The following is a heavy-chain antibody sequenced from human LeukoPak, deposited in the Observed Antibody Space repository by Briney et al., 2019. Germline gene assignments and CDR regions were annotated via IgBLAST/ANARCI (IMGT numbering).Heavy chain of an antibody. Sequence: QTGGSLRLSCAASGFNFSSFGMHWVRQAPGEGLEWVAYIGYTGTNTYYADSVKGRFTISRDNSKNTVHLQTNSLRAADTALYSCARDLTGKYYIAYWGQGTLVTVSS. CDR2: IGYTGTNT. D-gene: IGHD2-8*02. J-gene: IGHJ4*02. CDR1: GFNFSSFG. V-gene: IGHV3-30*02. CDR3: ARDLTGKYYIAY.